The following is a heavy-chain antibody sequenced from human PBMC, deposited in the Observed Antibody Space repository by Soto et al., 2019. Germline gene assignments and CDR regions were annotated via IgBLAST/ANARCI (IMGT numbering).Heavy chain of an antibody. CDR1: GYTFTSYD. CDR3: ASSTAMVLYGDAFDI. CDR2: MNPNSGNT. V-gene: IGHV1-8*01. Sequence: ASVKVSCKASGYTFTSYDINWVRQATGQGLEWMGWMNPNSGNTGYAQKLQGRVTMTRNTSISTVYMELSSLRSEDTAVYYCASSTAMVLYGDAFDIWGQGTMVTVS. D-gene: IGHD5-18*01. J-gene: IGHJ3*02.